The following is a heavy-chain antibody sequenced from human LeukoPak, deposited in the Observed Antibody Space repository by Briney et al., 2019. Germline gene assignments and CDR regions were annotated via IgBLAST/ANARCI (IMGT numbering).Heavy chain of an antibody. D-gene: IGHD3-22*01. V-gene: IGHV1-2*02. J-gene: IGHJ3*02. CDR3: ARLYYYDSSGCHISSAAFDI. CDR1: GYTFTGYY. Sequence: ASVKVSCKASGYTFTGYYMHWVRQAPGQGLEWMGWINPNSGGTNYAQKFQGRVTMTRDTSISTAYMELSRLRSDDTAVYYCARLYYYDSSGCHISSAAFDIWGQGTMVTVSS. CDR2: INPNSGGT.